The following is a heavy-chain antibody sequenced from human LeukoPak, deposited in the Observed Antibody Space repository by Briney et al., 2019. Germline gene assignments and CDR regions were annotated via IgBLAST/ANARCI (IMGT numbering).Heavy chain of an antibody. CDR3: ARASGSYSGGAFDI. V-gene: IGHV3-72*01. D-gene: IGHD1-26*01. CDR2: IRNKANRYTT. CDR1: GFTFSDHY. J-gene: IGHJ3*02. Sequence: GGSLRLSCAASGFTFSDHYMDWVRQAPGKGLEWVGRIRNKANRYTTEYAASVKGRFTFSRDDSKNSLYLQMNSLKTEDTAMYYCARASGSYSGGAFDIWGRGTMVTVSS.